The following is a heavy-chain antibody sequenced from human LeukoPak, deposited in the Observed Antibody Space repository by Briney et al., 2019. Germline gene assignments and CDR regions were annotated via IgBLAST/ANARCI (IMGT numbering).Heavy chain of an antibody. CDR3: AKDTYYDFWSPPDYFDY. V-gene: IGHV3-23*01. CDR2: ISGSGGST. Sequence: GGSLRLSCAASGFTFSSYAMSWVRQAPGKGLEWVSAISGSGGSTYYADSVKGRFTISRDNSKNTLYLQMNSLRAEDTAVYHCAKDTYYDFWSPPDYFDYWGQGTLVTVSS. J-gene: IGHJ4*02. CDR1: GFTFSSYA. D-gene: IGHD3-3*01.